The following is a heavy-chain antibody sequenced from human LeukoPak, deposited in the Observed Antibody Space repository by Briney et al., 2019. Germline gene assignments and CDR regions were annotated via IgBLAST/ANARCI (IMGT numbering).Heavy chain of an antibody. CDR3: ARDSSGWGFDY. V-gene: IGHV3-74*01. D-gene: IGHD6-25*01. CDR1: GFAFSTYW. CDR2: IRSEGSST. J-gene: IGHJ4*02. Sequence: GGSLRLSCAASGFAFSTYWMHWVRQAPRKGLLWVSGIRSEGSSTIYADSVKGRFTISRDNARHTLYLQVNSLRAEDTAVYYCARDSSGWGFDYWGQGSRVTVSS.